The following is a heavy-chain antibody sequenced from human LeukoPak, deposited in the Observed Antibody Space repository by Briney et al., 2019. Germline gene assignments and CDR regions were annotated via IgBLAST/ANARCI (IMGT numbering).Heavy chain of an antibody. Sequence: ASVTLSLTSSVYTFIKYGVSWVRQAPGQGRGGMGGIAVYSGDTNYAQKYQRRVTMATDTSTHTAYMELRSLRSDDTAAYYCARLQFGGSSSLYYYFYLFVWGKGTTLTVSS. V-gene: IGHV1-18*01. CDR2: IAVYSGDT. CDR1: VYTFIKYG. J-gene: IGHJ6*03. D-gene: IGHD6-6*01. CDR3: ARLQFGGSSSLYYYFYLFV.